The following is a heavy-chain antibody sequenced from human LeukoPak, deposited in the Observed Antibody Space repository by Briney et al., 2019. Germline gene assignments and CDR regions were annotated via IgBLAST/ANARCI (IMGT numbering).Heavy chain of an antibody. V-gene: IGHV3-7*01. CDR2: IRQDGRAQ. D-gene: IGHD2-21*02. CDR3: TISLPHIVEVTTSDGGN. CDR1: GFTFTSYW. J-gene: IGHJ4*02. Sequence: GGSLRLSCAASGFTFTSYWMNWVRQAPGKGLEWVANIRQDGRAQNYVASVKGRFTISRDNAGNSLYLQMNRLRAEDTAVYYCTISLPHIVEVTTSDGGNWGQGTLVIVSS.